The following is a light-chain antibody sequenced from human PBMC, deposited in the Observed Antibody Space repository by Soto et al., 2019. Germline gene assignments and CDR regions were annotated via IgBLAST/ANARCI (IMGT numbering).Light chain of an antibody. CDR3: EQLNSYPLT. CDR2: AAS. J-gene: IGKJ4*01. CDR1: QGIRSY. V-gene: IGKV1-9*01. Sequence: DIQLTQSPSFLSASVGDRVTITCRASQGIRSYLAWYQQKPGKAPELLIYAASTLHSGVPSRFSGSGSGTEFTLTISSLHPEDFATYYCEQLNSYPLTFGGGTKVGVK.